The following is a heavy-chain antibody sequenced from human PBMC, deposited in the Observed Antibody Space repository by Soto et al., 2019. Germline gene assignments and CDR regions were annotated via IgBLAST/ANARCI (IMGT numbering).Heavy chain of an antibody. V-gene: IGHV4-34*01. Sequence: SETLSLTCAVYGGSFSGYYWSWIRQPPGKGLEWIGEINHSGSTNYNPSLKSRVTISVDTSKNQFSLKLSSVTAADTAVYYCARRGVYSRGWHGPYYYYYGMDVWAQGPTVTLSS. CDR2: INHSGST. J-gene: IGHJ6*02. CDR1: GGSFSGYY. D-gene: IGHD6-19*01. CDR3: ARRGVYSRGWHGPYYYYYGMDV.